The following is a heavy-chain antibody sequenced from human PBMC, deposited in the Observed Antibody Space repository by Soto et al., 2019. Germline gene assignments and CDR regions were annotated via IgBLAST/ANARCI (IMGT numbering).Heavy chain of an antibody. CDR1: GYSFTSYD. J-gene: IGHJ3*02. V-gene: IGHV1-8*01. CDR2: MNPNSGNT. Sequence: QVQMVQSGAEVKKPGASVKVSCRASGYSFTSYDVNWVRQATGQGLEWMGWMNPNSGNTAFAQKFQDRVTMTRDTPISTAYMELSGLRSEDTAVYYCARYPYTSYCSDGSCSYDAFDIWGQGTVVTVSS. D-gene: IGHD2-15*01. CDR3: ARYPYTSYCSDGSCSYDAFDI.